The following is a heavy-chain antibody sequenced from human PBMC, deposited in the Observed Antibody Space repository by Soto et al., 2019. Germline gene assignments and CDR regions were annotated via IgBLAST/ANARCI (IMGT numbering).Heavy chain of an antibody. J-gene: IGHJ5*02. Sequence: ASVKVSCKASGYTFTSYGISWVRQAPGQGLEWMGWISAYNGNTNYAQKLQGRVTMTTDISTSTAYMELRSLRSDDTAVYYCARTAAQGGNNWFDPWGQGTLVTVSS. V-gene: IGHV1-18*01. CDR2: ISAYNGNT. CDR1: GYTFTSYG. CDR3: ARTAAQGGNNWFDP. D-gene: IGHD6-13*01.